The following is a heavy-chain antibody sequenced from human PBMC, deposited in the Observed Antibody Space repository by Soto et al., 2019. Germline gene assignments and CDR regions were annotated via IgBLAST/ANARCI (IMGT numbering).Heavy chain of an antibody. D-gene: IGHD3-3*01. Sequence: GASVKVSCKASGGTFSRYAISWVRQAPGQGLEWMGGIIPIFGTANYAQKFQSRVTITADESTSTAYMELSSLRSEDTAVYYCARGERFLEWLFPARDYYYYGMDAWGQGTTVTVSS. CDR3: ARGERFLEWLFPARDYYYYGMDA. J-gene: IGHJ6*02. CDR2: IIPIFGTA. V-gene: IGHV1-69*13. CDR1: GGTFSRYA.